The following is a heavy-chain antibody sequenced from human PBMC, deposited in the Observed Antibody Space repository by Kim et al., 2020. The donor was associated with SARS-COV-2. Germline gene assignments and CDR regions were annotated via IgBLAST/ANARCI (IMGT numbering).Heavy chain of an antibody. CDR3: ANGGSSSSWAHLY. V-gene: IGHV3-33*06. CDR1: GFTFSSYG. D-gene: IGHD2-2*01. J-gene: IGHJ4*02. CDR2: IWYDGSKK. Sequence: GGSLRLSCAASGFTFSSYGMHWVRQAPGKGLEWVAVIWYDGSKKYYVDSVKGRFTISRDNSKNTLYLQMNSLRSEDTAVYYCANGGSSSSWAHLYWGQGTLVTVYS.